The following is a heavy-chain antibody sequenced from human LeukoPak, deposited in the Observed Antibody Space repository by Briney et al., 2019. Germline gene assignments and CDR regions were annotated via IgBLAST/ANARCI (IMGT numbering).Heavy chain of an antibody. V-gene: IGHV1-2*02. J-gene: IGHJ6*02. CDR3: AREVVNVVVSDTPYYYYGMDV. CDR1: GYTFTGYY. CDR2: INPNSGGT. D-gene: IGHD2-2*03. Sequence: GASVKVSCKASGYTFTGYYMHWVRQAPGQGLEWMGWINPNSGGTNYAQKFQGRVTMTRDTSISTAYMELSRLRSDDTAVYYCAREVVNVVVSDTPYYYYGMDVWGQGTTVTVSS.